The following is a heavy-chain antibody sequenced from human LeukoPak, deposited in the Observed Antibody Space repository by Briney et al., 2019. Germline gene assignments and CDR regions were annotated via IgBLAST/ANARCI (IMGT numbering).Heavy chain of an antibody. CDR3: ARALVVYAKGEFGDY. V-gene: IGHV1-2*02. D-gene: IGHD2-8*02. J-gene: IGHJ4*02. Sequence: ASVKVSCKASGYTFTGYYMHWVRQAPGQGLEWMGWINPNSGGTNYAQKFQGRVTMTRDTSISTAYMELSRLRSDDTAVYYCARALVVYAKGEFGDYWGQGTLVTVSS. CDR2: INPNSGGT. CDR1: GYTFTGYY.